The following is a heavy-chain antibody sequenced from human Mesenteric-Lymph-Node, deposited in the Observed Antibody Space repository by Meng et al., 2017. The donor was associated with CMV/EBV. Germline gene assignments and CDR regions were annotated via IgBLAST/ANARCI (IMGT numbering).Heavy chain of an antibody. CDR3: ARDEGGSYDY. CDR1: GFTFSDSA. CDR2: IRSKANNYAT. V-gene: IGHV3-73*01. Sequence: GGSLRLSCAASGFTFSDSAMHWVRQASGKGLEWVGRIRSKANNYATASTASVKGRFTISRDDSKNTAYLQMNSLKIEDTAVYYCARDEGGSYDYWGQGTLVTVSS. D-gene: IGHD3-10*01. J-gene: IGHJ4*02.